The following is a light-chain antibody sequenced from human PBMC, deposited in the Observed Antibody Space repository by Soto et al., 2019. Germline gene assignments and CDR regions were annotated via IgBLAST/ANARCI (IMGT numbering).Light chain of an antibody. CDR1: QDITSY. J-gene: IGKJ1*01. V-gene: IGKV1-9*01. CDR3: QQLNSYPRT. Sequence: GDRVIITCRASQDITSYLAWYQQKPGKAPELLIYAASTLQSGVPSRFSGSGSGTDFTLTISSLEPEDFATYYCQQLNSYPRTFGQGTKVEIK. CDR2: AAS.